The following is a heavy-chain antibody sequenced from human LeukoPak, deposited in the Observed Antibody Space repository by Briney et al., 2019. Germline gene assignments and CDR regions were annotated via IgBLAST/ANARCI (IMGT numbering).Heavy chain of an antibody. J-gene: IGHJ4*02. D-gene: IGHD6-19*01. CDR3: ARDSHSGWYGY. V-gene: IGHV3-23*01. CDR1: GFAFSTYA. Sequence: GGSLRLSCAASGFAFSTYAMSWVRQAPGKGLEWVSTIDPSGGTTYYTDSVKGRLTVSRDNSKSTLYLEMNSLRAEDTAVYYCARDSHSGWYGYWGQGTLVTVSS. CDR2: IDPSGGTT.